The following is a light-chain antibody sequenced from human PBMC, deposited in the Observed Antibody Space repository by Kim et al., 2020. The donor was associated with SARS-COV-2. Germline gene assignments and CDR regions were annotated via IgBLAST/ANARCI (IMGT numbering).Light chain of an antibody. CDR1: QSVSRY. CDR3: QQSYSIPPEYS. CDR2: ASS. Sequence: DIQMTQSPSSLSASVGDRVTITCRASQSVSRYLNWYQQKPGKAPKLLIYASSSLQRGVPSRFSGSGSGTDFTLTISSLQPDDFATYYCQQSYSIPPEYSFGQGTKLEI. J-gene: IGKJ2*03. V-gene: IGKV1-39*01.